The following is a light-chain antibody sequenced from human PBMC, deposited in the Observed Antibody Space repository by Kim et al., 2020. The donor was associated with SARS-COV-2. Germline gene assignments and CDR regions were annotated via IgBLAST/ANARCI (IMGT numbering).Light chain of an antibody. CDR2: TAS. V-gene: IGKV1-5*03. J-gene: IGKJ1*01. CDR1: QSISSW. CDR3: QQYNSHWT. Sequence: DIQMTQSPSTLSASVGDRVTITCRASQSISSWLAWYQQKPGKAPKLLIYTASSLESGVPSRFSGSGSGTEFTLTISSLQPDDAATYYRQQYNSHWTFGQGTKVDIK.